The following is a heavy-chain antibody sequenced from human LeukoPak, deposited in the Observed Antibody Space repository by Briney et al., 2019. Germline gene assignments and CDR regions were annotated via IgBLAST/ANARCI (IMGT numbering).Heavy chain of an antibody. CDR3: ASVFSSGYHPSYRPEYFQH. V-gene: IGHV3-21*01. CDR1: GFTFSSYS. D-gene: IGHD3-22*01. Sequence: GGSLRLSCAASGFTFSSYSMNWVRQAPGKGLEWVSSISSSSSYIYYADSVKGRFTISRDNAKNSLYLQMNSLRSEDTAVYYCASVFSSGYHPSYRPEYFQHWGQGTLVTVSS. J-gene: IGHJ1*01. CDR2: ISSSSSYI.